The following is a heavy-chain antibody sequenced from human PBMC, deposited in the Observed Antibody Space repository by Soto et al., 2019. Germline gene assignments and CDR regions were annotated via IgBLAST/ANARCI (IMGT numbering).Heavy chain of an antibody. CDR1: GFTLNYYA. Sequence: EVQLLESGGGLVQPGGSLRLSCAASGFTLNYYAMAWVRQAPGKGLVWVSVVSGSGGTTYYADSGKGRFTISRDEFKNTLYLLVNSLRAEDTAVYDCARVGCSRTNCPAEFFDSWDEGALVTVSS. V-gene: IGHV3-23*01. D-gene: IGHD2-2*01. J-gene: IGHJ4*01. CDR2: VSGSGGTT. CDR3: ARVGCSRTNCPAEFFDS.